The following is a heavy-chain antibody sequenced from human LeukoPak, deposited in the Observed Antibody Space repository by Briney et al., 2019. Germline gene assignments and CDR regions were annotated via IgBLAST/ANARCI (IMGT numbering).Heavy chain of an antibody. D-gene: IGHD3-10*01. CDR2: INHSGST. V-gene: IGHV4-34*01. Sequence: SSETLSLTCAVYGESFSDYYWSWIRQPPGKGLEWIGEINHSGSTNYNPSLKSRVTISVDTSKNQFSLKLNSVTAADTAVYYCARVPYYYGSGSWTSGDAFDIWGQGTMVTVSS. CDR3: ARVPYYYGSGSWTSGDAFDI. J-gene: IGHJ3*02. CDR1: GESFSDYY.